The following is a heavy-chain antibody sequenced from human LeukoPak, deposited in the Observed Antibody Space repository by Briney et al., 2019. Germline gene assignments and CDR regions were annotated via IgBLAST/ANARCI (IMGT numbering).Heavy chain of an antibody. CDR3: ARASGYTSGWYDDAFDI. J-gene: IGHJ3*02. Sequence: GESLKISCAASGFTFSSYSMNWVRQAPGKGLEWVSSISSSSYIYYADPVKGRFTISRDNAKNSLYLQMNSLRAEDTAVYYCARASGYTSGWYDDAFDIWGQGTMVTVSS. V-gene: IGHV3-21*01. CDR1: GFTFSSYS. D-gene: IGHD6-19*01. CDR2: ISSSSYI.